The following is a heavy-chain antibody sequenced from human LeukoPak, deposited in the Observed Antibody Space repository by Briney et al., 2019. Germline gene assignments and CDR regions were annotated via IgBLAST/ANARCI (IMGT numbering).Heavy chain of an antibody. V-gene: IGHV3-74*01. Sequence: GGSLRLSCAASGFTFSSYWMHWVRHAPGKGLVWVSRINSDGSSTSYADSVKGRFTISRDNAKNTLYLQMNSLRAEDTAVYYCARARLGPRDAFDIWGQGTMVTVSS. J-gene: IGHJ3*02. D-gene: IGHD6-19*01. CDR1: GFTFSSYW. CDR3: ARARLGPRDAFDI. CDR2: INSDGSST.